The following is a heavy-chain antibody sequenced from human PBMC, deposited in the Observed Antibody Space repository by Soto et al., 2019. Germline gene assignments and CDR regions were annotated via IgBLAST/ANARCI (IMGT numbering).Heavy chain of an antibody. D-gene: IGHD6-19*01. CDR3: AKDRTGDSSGWYGRWFDP. CDR2: ISYDGSNK. V-gene: IGHV3-30*18. Sequence: GGSLRLSCAASGFTFSSYGMHWVRQAPGKGLEWVAVISYDGSNKYYADSVKGRFTISRDNSKNTLYLQMNSLRAEDTAVYYCAKDRTGDSSGWYGRWFDPWGQGTLVTVSS. CDR1: GFTFSSYG. J-gene: IGHJ5*02.